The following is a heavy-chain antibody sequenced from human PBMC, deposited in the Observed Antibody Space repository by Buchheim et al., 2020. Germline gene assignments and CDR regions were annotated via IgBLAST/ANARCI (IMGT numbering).Heavy chain of an antibody. CDR3: ARDLSGSQDY. CDR2: INEDGSFT. V-gene: IGHV3-74*01. J-gene: IGHJ4*02. Sequence: EVQLEESGGGLVQPGGSLRLSCAASGFTLRTYWMHWVRQALGKGLEWVSRINEDGSFTNYADSVKGRFTISRDNAENTLYLQMTSLRVEDTAMYYCARDLSGSQDYWGQGTL. CDR1: GFTLRTYW. D-gene: IGHD1-26*01.